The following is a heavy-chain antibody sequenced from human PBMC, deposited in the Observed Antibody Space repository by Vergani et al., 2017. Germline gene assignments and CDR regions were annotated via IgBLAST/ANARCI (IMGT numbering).Heavy chain of an antibody. CDR1: GFSFSGYW. V-gene: IGHV3-74*01. Sequence: EVQLVESGGGLIHPGGSLRLSCEGSGFSFSGYWMHWVRQSPEKGLVWVSRIKSDGSITNYADSVKGRFTISRDNAKNTLYLEMNSLRGDDKAIYYCVRARCIGPCFMSNWFDSWGQGTLVTVSS. CDR2: IKSDGSIT. CDR3: VRARCIGPCFMSNWFDS. J-gene: IGHJ5*01. D-gene: IGHD2-15*01.